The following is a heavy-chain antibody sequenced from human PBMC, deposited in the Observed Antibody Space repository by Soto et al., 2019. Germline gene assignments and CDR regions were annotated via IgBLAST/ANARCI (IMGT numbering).Heavy chain of an antibody. J-gene: IGHJ4*02. V-gene: IGHV4-59*01. CDR3: AGFSKLRGFDY. CDR1: GGSISSYY. D-gene: IGHD6-6*01. Sequence: KASETLSLTCTVSGGSISSYYWSWIRQPPGKGLEWIGYIYYSGSTNYNPSLKSRVTISVDTSKNQFSLKLSSVTAADTAVYYCAGFSKLRGFDYWGQGALVTVS. CDR2: IYYSGST.